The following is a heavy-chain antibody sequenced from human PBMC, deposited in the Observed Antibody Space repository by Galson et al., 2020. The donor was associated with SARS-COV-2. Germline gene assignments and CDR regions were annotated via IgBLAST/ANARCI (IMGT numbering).Heavy chain of an antibody. V-gene: IGHV4-31*03. CDR2: IYYSGST. J-gene: IGHJ5*02. Sequence: SETLSLTCTVSGGSISSGGYYWSWISQHPGKGLEWIGYIYYSGSTYYNPSLKSRVTISVDTSKNQFSLKLSSVTAADTAVYYCARGLDEVTIFGVVRYNWFDPWCQGTLVTVSS. CDR3: ARGLDEVTIFGVVRYNWFDP. CDR1: GGSISSGGYY. D-gene: IGHD3-3*01.